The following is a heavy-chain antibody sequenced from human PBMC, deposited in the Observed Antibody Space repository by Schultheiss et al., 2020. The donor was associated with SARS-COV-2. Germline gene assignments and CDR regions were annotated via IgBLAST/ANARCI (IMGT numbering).Heavy chain of an antibody. CDR2: IRSKAYGGTT. J-gene: IGHJ3*02. CDR3: TRMVVATYAFDI. D-gene: IGHD2-15*01. CDR1: GFTFGDYA. V-gene: IGHV3-49*03. Sequence: GESLKISCTASGFTFGDYAMSWFRQAPGMGLEWVGFIRSKAYGGTTEYAASVKGRFTISRDDSKSIAYLQMNSLKTEDTAVYYCTRMVVATYAFDIWGQGTMVTVSS.